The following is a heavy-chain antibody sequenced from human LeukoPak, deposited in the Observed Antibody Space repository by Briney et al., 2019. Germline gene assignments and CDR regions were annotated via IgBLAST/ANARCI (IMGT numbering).Heavy chain of an antibody. CDR3: APSFWSAYEGFWGQGTLVTV. V-gene: IGHV3-48*01. CDR1: GFTFSTYS. D-gene: IGHD3-3*01. J-gene: IGHJ4*02. Sequence: PGGSLRLSCAASGFTFSTYSMNWVRQAPGKGLEWVSFIRSSGSTIYYADSVKGRFTISRDNDKSSLYLQMNSLRAEDTAVYYCAPSFWSAYEGFWGQGTLVTVWGQGTLVTVSS. CDR2: IRSSGSTI.